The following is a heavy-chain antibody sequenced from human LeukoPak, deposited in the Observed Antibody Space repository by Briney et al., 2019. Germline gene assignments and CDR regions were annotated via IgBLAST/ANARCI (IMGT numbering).Heavy chain of an antibody. CDR1: GFTFSSYA. CDR2: ISYDGSNK. J-gene: IGHJ5*02. V-gene: IGHV3-30*01. Sequence: QPGRSLRPSCAASGFTFSSYAMHWVRQAPGKGLEWVAVISYDGSNKYYADSVKGRFTISRDNSKNTLYLQMDSLRAEDTAVYYCARDYPRGGYCSSTSCYTPWFDPWGQGTLDTVSS. CDR3: ARDYPRGGYCSSTSCYTPWFDP. D-gene: IGHD2-2*02.